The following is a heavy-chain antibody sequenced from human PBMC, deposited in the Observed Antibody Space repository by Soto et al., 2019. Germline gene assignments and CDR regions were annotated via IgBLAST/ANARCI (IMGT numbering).Heavy chain of an antibody. CDR1: GFTFSDYS. Sequence: PGGSLRLSCVASGFTFSDYSMSWVRQAPGKGLEWVSGFRSGGDDVTTYYADSVKGRFTISRDNSKNTLFLQMNSLRAEDTAIYYCAKKVNSGPGSQFFDYWGQGTLVTVSS. V-gene: IGHV3-23*01. D-gene: IGHD3-10*01. CDR2: FRSGGDDVTT. J-gene: IGHJ4*02. CDR3: AKKVNSGPGSQFFDY.